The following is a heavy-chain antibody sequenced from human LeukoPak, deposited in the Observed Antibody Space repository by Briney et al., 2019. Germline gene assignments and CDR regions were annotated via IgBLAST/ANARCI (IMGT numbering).Heavy chain of an antibody. V-gene: IGHV1-18*01. J-gene: IGHJ4*02. CDR1: GYTFTSYG. CDR3: ARDWGSGWYVGSFDY. CDR2: ISAYNGNT. D-gene: IGHD6-19*01. Sequence: GASVKVSCKASGYTFTSYGISWVRQAPGQGLEWMGWISAYNGNTNYAQKLQGRVTMTTDTSTSTAYMELRSLRSDDTAVYYCARDWGSGWYVGSFDYWGQGTLVTVSS.